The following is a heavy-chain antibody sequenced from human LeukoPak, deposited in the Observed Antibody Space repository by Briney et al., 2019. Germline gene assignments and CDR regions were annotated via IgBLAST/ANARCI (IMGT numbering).Heavy chain of an antibody. CDR2: ISYDGSNK. J-gene: IGHJ4*02. D-gene: IGHD3-10*01. Sequence: GGSLRLSCAASGFTFSSYGMHWVRQAPGKGLEWVAVISYDGSNKYYADSVKGRFTISRDNSKNTLYLQMNSLRAEDTAVYYCAREPTVGGYFDYWGQGTLVTVSS. CDR1: GFTFSSYG. V-gene: IGHV3-30*03. CDR3: AREPTVGGYFDY.